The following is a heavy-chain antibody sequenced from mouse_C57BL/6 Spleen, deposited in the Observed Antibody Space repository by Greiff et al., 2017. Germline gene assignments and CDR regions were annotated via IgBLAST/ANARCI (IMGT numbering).Heavy chain of an antibody. Sequence: VQLKQSGPGLVKPSQSLSLTCSVTGYSITSGYYWNWIRQFPGNKLEWMGYISYDGSNNYNPSLKNRISITRDTSKNQFFLKLNSVTTEDTATYYCAREGDSNYPHWYFDVWGTGTTVTVSS. CDR1: GYSITSGYY. D-gene: IGHD2-5*01. J-gene: IGHJ1*03. CDR2: ISYDGSN. CDR3: AREGDSNYPHWYFDV. V-gene: IGHV3-6*01.